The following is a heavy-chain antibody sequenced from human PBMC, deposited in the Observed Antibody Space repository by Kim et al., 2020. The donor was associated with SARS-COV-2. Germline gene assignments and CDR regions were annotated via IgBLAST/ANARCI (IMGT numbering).Heavy chain of an antibody. CDR2: INHSGST. D-gene: IGHD6-6*01. CDR3: ARVLRYSSSPQRRYYYYYGMDV. CDR1: GGSFSGYY. Sequence: SETLSLTCAVYGGSFSGYYWSWIRQPPGKGLEWIGEINHSGSTNYNPSLKSRVTISVDTSKNQFSLKLSSVTAADTAVYYCARVLRYSSSPQRRYYYYYGMDVWGQGTTVTVSS. J-gene: IGHJ6*02. V-gene: IGHV4-34*01.